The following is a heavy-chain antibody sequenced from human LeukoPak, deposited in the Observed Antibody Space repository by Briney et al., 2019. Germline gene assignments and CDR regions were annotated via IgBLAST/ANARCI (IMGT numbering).Heavy chain of an antibody. CDR3: ARDSLYDFWSGYFPQGMDV. V-gene: IGHV4-61*02. D-gene: IGHD3-3*01. Sequence: PSETLSLTCTVSGGSISSGSYCWSWIRQPAGKGLEWIGRIYTSGSTNYNPSLKSRVTISVDTSKNQFSLKLSSVTAADTAVYYCARDSLYDFWSGYFPQGMDVWGQGTTVTVSS. CDR1: GGSISSGSYC. CDR2: IYTSGST. J-gene: IGHJ6*02.